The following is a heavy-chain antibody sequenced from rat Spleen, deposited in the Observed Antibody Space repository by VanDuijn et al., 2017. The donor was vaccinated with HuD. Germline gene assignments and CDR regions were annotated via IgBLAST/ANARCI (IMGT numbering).Heavy chain of an antibody. CDR3: ARRDYGYGFTY. J-gene: IGHJ3*01. D-gene: IGHD1-7*01. CDR1: GFTFSSYW. CDR2: ISPSGATT. Sequence: EVQLVESGGGLVQPGRSLKLSCVASGFTFSSYWLYWVRQAPGKGLEWVSSISPSGATTNYRDSVKGRFTISIDNAKNTQYLQMDSLRSEDTATYYCARRDYGYGFTYWGQGTLVTVSS. V-gene: IGHV5S13*01.